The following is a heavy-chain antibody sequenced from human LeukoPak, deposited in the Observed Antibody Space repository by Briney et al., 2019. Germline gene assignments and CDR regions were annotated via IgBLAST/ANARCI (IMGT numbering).Heavy chain of an antibody. CDR1: RVSINDYY. CDR3: ARPYYGHSVGDAYDV. Sequence: PSETLSLTCTVARVSINDYYWTWIRQPPGKGLEWIGYVPSTGNTNSNPSLRSRVSVSIDASKKQFSLRLNSVTAADTAVYYCARPYYGHSVGDAYDVWGQGTLVTVSS. D-gene: IGHD4-17*01. J-gene: IGHJ3*01. CDR2: VPSTGNT. V-gene: IGHV4-59*01.